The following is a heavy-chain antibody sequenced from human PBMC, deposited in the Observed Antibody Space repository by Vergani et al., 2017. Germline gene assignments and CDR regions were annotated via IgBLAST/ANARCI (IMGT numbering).Heavy chain of an antibody. CDR2: ISSSGSTI. Sequence: VQLVESGGGLVKPGGSLRLSCAAFGFTFSDYYMSWIRQAPGKGLEWGSYISSSGSTIYYADSVKGRFPISRDNAKNSLYLQMNSLRAEDTAVYYCARSTTWLMNWFDPWGQGTLVTVSS. V-gene: IGHV3-11*01. J-gene: IGHJ5*02. CDR1: GFTFSDYY. D-gene: IGHD2/OR15-2a*01. CDR3: ARSTTWLMNWFDP.